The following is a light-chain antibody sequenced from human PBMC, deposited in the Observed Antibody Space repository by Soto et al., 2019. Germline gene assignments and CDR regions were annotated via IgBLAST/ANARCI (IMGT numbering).Light chain of an antibody. CDR3: AAWEDILHGVV. V-gene: IGLV1-44*01. Sequence: QSVLTQPPSASGTPGQRVTISCSGSSSNIGSNIVNWYQQIPGTAPKVLIYSNFQRPSGVPDRFSGSRSGTSASLAISGLQAEDEADYYCAAWEDILHGVVFGGGTKVTVL. CDR2: SNF. CDR1: SSNIGSNI. J-gene: IGLJ2*01.